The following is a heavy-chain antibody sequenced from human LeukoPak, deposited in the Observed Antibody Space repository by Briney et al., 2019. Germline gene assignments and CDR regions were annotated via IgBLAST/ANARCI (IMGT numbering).Heavy chain of an antibody. CDR1: GYTFTGYY. V-gene: IGHV1-2*06. Sequence: ASVKVSCKASGYTFTGYYMHWVRQAPGQGLEWMGRINPNSGGTNYAQKFQGRVTMTRDTSISTAYMELSRLRSDDTAVYYCACFDYYDSSDSRFDPWGQGTLVTVSS. J-gene: IGHJ5*02. CDR3: ACFDYYDSSDSRFDP. D-gene: IGHD3-22*01. CDR2: INPNSGGT.